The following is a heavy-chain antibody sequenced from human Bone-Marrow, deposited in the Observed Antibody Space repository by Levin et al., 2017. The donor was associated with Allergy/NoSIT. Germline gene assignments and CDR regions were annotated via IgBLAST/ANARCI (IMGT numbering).Heavy chain of an antibody. Sequence: PGGSLRLSCTVSGFTFSIYSINWVRQAPGKGLEWVSSISSSGSDMYYVDSVRGRFTISRDNAKNSLTLQMNSLRAEDTAVYYCARGIIGDVRVAHKEAFDIWGQGPMVSVSS. CDR2: ISSSGSDM. D-gene: IGHD2-8*02. CDR1: GFTFSIYS. J-gene: IGHJ3*02. V-gene: IGHV3-21*01. CDR3: ARGIIGDVRVAHKEAFDI.